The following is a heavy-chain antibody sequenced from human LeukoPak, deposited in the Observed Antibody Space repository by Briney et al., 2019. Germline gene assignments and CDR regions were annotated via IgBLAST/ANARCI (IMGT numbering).Heavy chain of an antibody. CDR1: GGTFSSYA. CDR3: ARGDTTVTNTQFDY. D-gene: IGHD4-17*01. V-gene: IGHV1-69*06. J-gene: IGHJ4*02. Sequence: SVKVSCKASGGTFSSYAISWVRQAPGQGLEWMGGIIPIFGTANYAQKFQGRVTITADKSTSTAYMELSSLRSEDTAVYYCARGDTTVTNTQFDYWGQGTLVTVSS. CDR2: IIPIFGTA.